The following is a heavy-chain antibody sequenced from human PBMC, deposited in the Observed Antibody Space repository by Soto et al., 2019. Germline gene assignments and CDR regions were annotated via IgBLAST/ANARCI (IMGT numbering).Heavy chain of an antibody. CDR3: ARAIPELGYGDYPHFYYFDY. J-gene: IGHJ4*02. D-gene: IGHD4-17*01. Sequence: PSETLSLTCTVSGGSISSYYWSWIRQPPGKGLEWIGYIYYSGSTNYNPSLKSRVTISVDTSKNQFSLKLSSVTAADTAVYYCARAIPELGYGDYPHFYYFDYWGQGTLVTVSS. CDR2: IYYSGST. CDR1: GGSISSYY. V-gene: IGHV4-59*01.